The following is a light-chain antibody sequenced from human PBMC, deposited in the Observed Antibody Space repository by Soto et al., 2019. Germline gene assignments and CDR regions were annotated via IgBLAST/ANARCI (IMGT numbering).Light chain of an antibody. V-gene: IGKV3-20*01. CDR1: QSVSSSY. Sequence: DIELTQSPGTLSSSPGERATLSCRASQSVSSSYLAWYQKKPDQAHRLLISGATIRATGISERFGGSGSGTDSPLTSSRQEPEVFAFYYCQHYGFSLTFGPGTKVDIK. CDR2: GAT. J-gene: IGKJ3*01. CDR3: QHYGFSLT.